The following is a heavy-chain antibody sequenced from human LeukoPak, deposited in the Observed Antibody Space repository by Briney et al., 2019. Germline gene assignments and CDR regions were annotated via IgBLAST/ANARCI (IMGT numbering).Heavy chain of an antibody. CDR2: ISSSSSSYI. CDR1: GFTFSSYS. V-gene: IGHV3-21*01. Sequence: PGGSLRLSCAASGFTFSSYSMNWVRQAPGKGLEWVSSISSSSSSYIYYADSVKGRFTISRDNAKNSLYLQMNSLRAEDTAVYYCASAKVVPASGFYYFDYWGQGTLVTVSS. CDR3: ASAKVVPASGFYYFDY. D-gene: IGHD2-2*01. J-gene: IGHJ4*02.